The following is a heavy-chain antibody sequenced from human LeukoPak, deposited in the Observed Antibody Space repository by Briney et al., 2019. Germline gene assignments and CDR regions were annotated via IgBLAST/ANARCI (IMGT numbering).Heavy chain of an antibody. CDR3: ARDRITIFGAAPDAFDI. D-gene: IGHD3-3*01. CDR2: ISSSSSYI. CDR1: GFTFSSYS. V-gene: IGHV3-21*01. J-gene: IGHJ3*02. Sequence: PGGSLRLSCAASGFTFSSYSMNWVRQAPGKGLEWVSSISSSSSYIYYADSVKGRFTISRDNAKNSLYLQMNSLRAEDTAVYYCARDRITIFGAAPDAFDIWGQGTMVTVSS.